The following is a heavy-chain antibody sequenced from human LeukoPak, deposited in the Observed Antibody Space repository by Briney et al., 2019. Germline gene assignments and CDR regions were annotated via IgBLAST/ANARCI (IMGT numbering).Heavy chain of an antibody. Sequence: SETLSLTCTVSGGAISSGAYYWIWIRQHPGTGLEWLAYIYYSGSTHNNPSLKSRVIALVDTSKNQFSLNLNSVTAADTAVYYCARGGAARLHFQNWGQGTLVTVSS. V-gene: IGHV4-31*03. CDR2: IYYSGST. J-gene: IGHJ1*01. CDR3: ARGGAARLHFQN. CDR1: GGAISSGAYY. D-gene: IGHD6-6*01.